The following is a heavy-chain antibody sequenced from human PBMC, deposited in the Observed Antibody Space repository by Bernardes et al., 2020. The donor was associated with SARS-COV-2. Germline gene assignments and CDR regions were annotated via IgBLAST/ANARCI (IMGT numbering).Heavy chain of an antibody. D-gene: IGHD2-21*02. V-gene: IGHV1-2*02. CDR2: INPNTGGT. J-gene: IGHJ4*02. Sequence: KVSCKASGYTFTDYFIHWVRQAPGQRLEWVGWINPNTGGTNYVQKFQGRVTMTRDTSITTAYMELSWLGSDDTAIYYCARTRTTISTTGIPVDYWGQGTLVTVSS. CDR3: ARTRTTISTTGIPVDY. CDR1: GYTFTDYF.